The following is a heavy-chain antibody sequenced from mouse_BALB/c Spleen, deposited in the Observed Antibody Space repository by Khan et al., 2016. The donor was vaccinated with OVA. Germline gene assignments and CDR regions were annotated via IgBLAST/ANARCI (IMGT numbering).Heavy chain of an antibody. CDR3: AGIKNIVATYFDY. J-gene: IGHJ2*01. CDR1: GYTFTSYW. CDR2: TNPTNGRT. Sequence: QVQLKQSGAELVKAGASVKMSCKASGYTFTSYWMHWVKQRLGQGLEWFAETNPTNGRTYYNEKFKSKATLTVDKSSSTAYMLLSGPTFEDSEVYYCAGIKNIVATYFDYWGQGTTLTVSS. D-gene: IGHD1-1*01. V-gene: IGHV1S81*02.